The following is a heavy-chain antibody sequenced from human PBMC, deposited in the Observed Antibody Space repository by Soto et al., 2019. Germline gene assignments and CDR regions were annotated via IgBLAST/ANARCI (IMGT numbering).Heavy chain of an antibody. CDR1: GYNLATDG. J-gene: IGHJ6*02. V-gene: IGHV5-51*01. CDR2: IYPADSDT. D-gene: IGHD2-2*01. Sequence: PGESLKISCKGSGYNLATDGIGWVRQMPGKGLECMGIIYPADSDTRYSPSFQGQVTISADKSISTAYLQWSSLKASDTAMYYCARQGCTSTSCYYYYGMDVWGQGTTVTVSS. CDR3: ARQGCTSTSCYYYYGMDV.